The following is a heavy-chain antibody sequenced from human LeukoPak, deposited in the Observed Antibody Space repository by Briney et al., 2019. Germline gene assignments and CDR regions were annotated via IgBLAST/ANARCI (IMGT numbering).Heavy chain of an antibody. D-gene: IGHD3-22*01. CDR2: IIPIFGTA. V-gene: IGHV1-69*05. CDR3: ARGLDERYYYDSSGYGDAFDI. J-gene: IGHJ3*02. Sequence: ASVKVSCKASGGTFSSYAISWVRQAPGQGLEWMGGIIPIFGTANYAQKIQGRVTITTDESTSTAYMELSSLRSEDTAVYYCARGLDERYYYDSSGYGDAFDIWGQGTMVTVSS. CDR1: GGTFSSYA.